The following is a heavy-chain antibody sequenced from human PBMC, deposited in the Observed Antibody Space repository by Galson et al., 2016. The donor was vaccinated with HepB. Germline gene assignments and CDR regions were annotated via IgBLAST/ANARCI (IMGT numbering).Heavy chain of an antibody. D-gene: IGHD1-26*01. CDR2: IYYTGTS. J-gene: IGHJ5*02. Sequence: TLSLTCTVSGASLDSGGSYWTWIRQHPVQGLEWLGHIYYTGTSFYNPSLQSRATLSVDTSTNQFSLRLQSVTAADTAVYFCARTIQGGKFDTWGQGTPVTVSS. V-gene: IGHV4-31*03. CDR3: ARTIQGGKFDT. CDR1: GASLDSGGSY.